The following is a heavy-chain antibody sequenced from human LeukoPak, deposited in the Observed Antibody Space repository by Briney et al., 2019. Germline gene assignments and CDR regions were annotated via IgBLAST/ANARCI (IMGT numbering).Heavy chain of an antibody. CDR2: VSYSGGT. V-gene: IGHV4-59*02. D-gene: IGHD3-3*01. CDR1: GASVRSHY. Sequence: SETLSLTCTVSGASVRSHYWSWIRQPPGKGLEWIGYVSYSGGTNYNPSLKSRVTISLDTSNDQFSLRLNSVTAAGTAVYYCARLSTYYDFWSPLDYWGQGTLVTVSS. CDR3: ARLSTYYDFWSPLDY. J-gene: IGHJ4*02.